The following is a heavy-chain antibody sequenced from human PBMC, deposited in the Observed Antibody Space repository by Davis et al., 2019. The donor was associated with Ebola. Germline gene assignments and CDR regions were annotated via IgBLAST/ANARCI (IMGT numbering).Heavy chain of an antibody. CDR1: GLPFSSHA. Sequence: ESLNISCSASGLPFSSHAMPWVPPAPATGLESVSRTSTNWDNTYYAESVKGSFTISRDNSKDTLYLQMRSLRTEDTAVYYCVKDRFTVVVVHGGFDYGGQGTLVTVSS. D-gene: IGHD2-15*01. J-gene: IGHJ4*02. CDR3: VKDRFTVVVVHGGFDY. CDR2: TSTNWDNT. V-gene: IGHV3-64D*06.